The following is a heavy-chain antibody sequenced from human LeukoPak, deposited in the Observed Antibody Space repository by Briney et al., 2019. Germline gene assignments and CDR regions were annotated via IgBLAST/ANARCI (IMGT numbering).Heavy chain of an antibody. Sequence: GASVKVSCKASGYTFTGYYMHWVRQAPGQGLEWMGWINPNSGGTNYAQKFQGRVTMTRDTSISTAYTELSRLRSDDTAVYYCARVVPYYDSSARGYYYYMDVWGKGTTVTISS. CDR2: INPNSGGT. CDR1: GYTFTGYY. V-gene: IGHV1-2*02. D-gene: IGHD3-22*01. J-gene: IGHJ6*03. CDR3: ARVVPYYDSSARGYYYYMDV.